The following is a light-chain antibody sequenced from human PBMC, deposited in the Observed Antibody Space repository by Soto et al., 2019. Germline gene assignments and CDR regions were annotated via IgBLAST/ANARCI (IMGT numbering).Light chain of an antibody. CDR2: TAS. Sequence: DIQMTQSPSSLSASLGDRVTITCRASHSISTFLNWYQQKPGEAPKILIYTASSLQSGVPSRFRGSGSGTDFTLTISSLQPEDVATYHCQQTDSTPWTFGQGTKVEIK. V-gene: IGKV1-39*01. CDR3: QQTDSTPWT. J-gene: IGKJ1*01. CDR1: HSISTF.